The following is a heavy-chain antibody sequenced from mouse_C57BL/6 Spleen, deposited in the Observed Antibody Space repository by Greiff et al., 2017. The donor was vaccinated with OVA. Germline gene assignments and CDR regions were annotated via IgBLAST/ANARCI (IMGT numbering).Heavy chain of an antibody. D-gene: IGHD1-1*01. CDR2: ISSGGSYT. J-gene: IGHJ2*01. V-gene: IGHV5-6*01. Sequence: EVQGVESGGDLVKPGGSLKLSCAASGFTFSSYGMSWVRQTPDKRLEWVATISSGGSYTYYPDSVKGRFTISRDNAKNTLYLQMSSLKSEDTAMYYCARQVYGSSYDYWGQGTTLTVSS. CDR3: ARQVYGSSYDY. CDR1: GFTFSSYG.